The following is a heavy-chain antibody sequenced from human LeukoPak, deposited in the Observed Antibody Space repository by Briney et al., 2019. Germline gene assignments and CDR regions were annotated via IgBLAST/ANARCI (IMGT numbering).Heavy chain of an antibody. V-gene: IGHV4-31*03. Sequence: SETLSLTCTVSAGSSGSGGYYWSWIRQHPGKGLEWIGNIYYSGSTYYNPSLKTRITMSIDTSKSKLSLNLSSVTAADTAVYYCVGDRTYYYDTGAFDIWGQGTMVTVSS. J-gene: IGHJ3*02. CDR2: IYYSGST. CDR3: VGDRTYYYDTGAFDI. D-gene: IGHD3-22*01. CDR1: AGSSGSGGYY.